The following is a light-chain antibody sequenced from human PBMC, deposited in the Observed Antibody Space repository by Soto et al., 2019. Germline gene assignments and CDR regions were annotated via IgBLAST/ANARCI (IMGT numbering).Light chain of an antibody. CDR2: GAS. V-gene: IGKV3-20*01. CDR1: QSVSGSY. CDR3: HHYGSAPET. J-gene: IGKJ1*01. Sequence: EIVLTQSPGTLSVSPGERATLSCRASQSVSGSYLAWYQQKPGQAPRLLIYGASFRATGIPDRFSGSGSGTDFTLTISRQEPEDFAVYFCHHYGSAPETFGQGTKVDIK.